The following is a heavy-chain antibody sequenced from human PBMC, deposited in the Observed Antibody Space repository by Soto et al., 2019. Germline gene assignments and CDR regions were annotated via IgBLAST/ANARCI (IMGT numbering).Heavy chain of an antibody. CDR3: ARTLMVYAKVPYYYGMDV. CDR2: INPNSGGT. V-gene: IGHV1-2*04. D-gene: IGHD2-8*01. Sequence: ASVKVSCKASGYTFTGYYMHWVRQAPGQGLEWMGWINPNSGGTNYAQKFQGWVTMTRDTSISTAYMELSRLRSDDTAVYYCARTLMVYAKVPYYYGMDVWGQGTTVTV. J-gene: IGHJ6*02. CDR1: GYTFTGYY.